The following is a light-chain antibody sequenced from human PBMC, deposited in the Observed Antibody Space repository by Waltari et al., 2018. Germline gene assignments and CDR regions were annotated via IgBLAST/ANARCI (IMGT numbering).Light chain of an antibody. J-gene: IGKJ2*01. CDR2: DAS. CDR3: QQYGHSPPYT. CDR1: QRISTPY. V-gene: IGKV3-20*01. Sequence: LSLSPGESATLSCRASQRISTPYLAWYQQKPGHTPRLLIYDASSRATGIPDRFRGSGSGTDFTLTVSRVEPEDFAVYYCQQYGHSPPYTFGQGTKLEIK.